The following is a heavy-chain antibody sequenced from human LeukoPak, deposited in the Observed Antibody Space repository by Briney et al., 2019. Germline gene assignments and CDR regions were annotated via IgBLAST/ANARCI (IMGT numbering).Heavy chain of an antibody. J-gene: IGHJ4*02. V-gene: IGHV4-59*01. CDR1: GGSISNYF. Sequence: SETLSLTCTVSGGSISNYFWSWIRQPPGKALEWIGYIYYSGSTNYNPSLKGRGTISVDTPKNHFSLKLSSVTAADTAVYYCARGYSTSWYYFDYWGQGTLVTVSS. CDR2: IYYSGST. D-gene: IGHD6-13*01. CDR3: ARGYSTSWYYFDY.